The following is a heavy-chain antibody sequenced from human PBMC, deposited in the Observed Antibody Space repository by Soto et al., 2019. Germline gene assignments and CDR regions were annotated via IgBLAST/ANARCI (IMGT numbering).Heavy chain of an antibody. D-gene: IGHD2-21*02. J-gene: IGHJ4*02. V-gene: IGHV3-30*18. CDR2: LSYDGSNK. CDR1: GFTFSSYG. CDR3: AKDLDGGNSLGDY. Sequence: QVQLVESGGGVVQPGRSLRLSCAASGFTFSSYGMHWVRQAPGKGLEWVAVLSYDGSNKYYADSVKGRFTISRDNSKNTLYLQMNSLRAEDTAVYYCAKDLDGGNSLGDYWGQGTLVTVSS.